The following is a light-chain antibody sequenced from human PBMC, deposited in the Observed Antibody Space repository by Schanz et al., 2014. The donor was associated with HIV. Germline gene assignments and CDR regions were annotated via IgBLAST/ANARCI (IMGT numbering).Light chain of an antibody. CDR1: QSISSSY. CDR3: QHSTSSLVYT. J-gene: IGKJ2*01. V-gene: IGKV3-20*01. Sequence: EIVLTQSPGTLSLSPGRRASLSCRASQSISSSYLAWYQQKPGQAPRLLIYGASSRATGIPDRFSGSGSGTVFTLTISRLEPEDFAIYYCQHSTSSLVYTFGQGTKLEIK. CDR2: GAS.